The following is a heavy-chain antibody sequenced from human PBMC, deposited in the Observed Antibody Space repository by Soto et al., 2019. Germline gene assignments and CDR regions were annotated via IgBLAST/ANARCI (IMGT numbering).Heavy chain of an antibody. V-gene: IGHV3-30*07. Sequence: VKGRFTISRDNSKNTLYLQMNSLRAEDTAVYYCARGGYNWNYESHGMDVWGQGTTVTVSS. CDR3: ARGGYNWNYESHGMDV. D-gene: IGHD1-7*01. J-gene: IGHJ6*02.